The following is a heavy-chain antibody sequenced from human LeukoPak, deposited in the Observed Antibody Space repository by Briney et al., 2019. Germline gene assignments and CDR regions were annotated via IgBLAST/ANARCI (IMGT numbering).Heavy chain of an antibody. CDR2: ISSSGSTI. J-gene: IGHJ3*01. CDR1: GFTFSSYE. Sequence: GGSLRLSCAASGFTFSSYEMNWVRQAPGKGLEWVSYISSSGSTIYYADSVKGRFTISRDNARNSLYLQTNSLRADDTAIYYCARTLYESSGYRRNVFDVWGQGTMVIVSS. CDR3: ARTLYESSGYRRNVFDV. D-gene: IGHD3-22*01. V-gene: IGHV3-48*03.